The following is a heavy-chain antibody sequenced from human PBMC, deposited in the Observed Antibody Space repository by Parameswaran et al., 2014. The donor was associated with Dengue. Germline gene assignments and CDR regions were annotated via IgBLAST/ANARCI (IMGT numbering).Heavy chain of an antibody. CDR2: IHRSGST. J-gene: IGHJ4*02. Sequence: RWIRQPPGKGLEWIGNIHRSGSTYYNPSLKSRVTMSVDTSKNQVSLRVNSVTAADTAVYYCARQKVGDTIGGYFESWGQGTLVTVSS. CDR3: ARQKVGDTIGGYFES. D-gene: IGHD1-26*01. V-gene: IGHV4-31*02.